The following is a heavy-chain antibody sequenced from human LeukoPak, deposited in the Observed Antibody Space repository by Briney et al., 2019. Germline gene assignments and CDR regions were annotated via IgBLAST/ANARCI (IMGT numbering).Heavy chain of an antibody. D-gene: IGHD2-2*01. CDR2: ISGTGSYT. CDR3: ARACGDCTSTTSWDY. V-gene: IGHV3-23*01. Sequence: PGGSLRLSCAASGFTFSSFALSWVRQAPGKGLEQVSVISGTGSYTYYADSVKGRFTVSRNNSKDTLYLEMNTLRAADTAVYYCARACGDCTSTTSWDYWGQGTLVTVSS. J-gene: IGHJ4*02. CDR1: GFTFSSFA.